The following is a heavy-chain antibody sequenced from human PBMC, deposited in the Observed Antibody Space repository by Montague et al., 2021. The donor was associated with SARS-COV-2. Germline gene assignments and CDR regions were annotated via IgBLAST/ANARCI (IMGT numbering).Heavy chain of an antibody. D-gene: IGHD3-10*01. CDR3: ARRIRVTVFRGVPLTTHSLEF. J-gene: IGHJ4*02. CDR2: IHHSGTL. V-gene: IGHV4/OR15-8*01. CDR1: NASITTSNW. Sequence: SETLSLTRTVSNASITTSNWWTWVRQAPGKGLEWVGEIHHSGTLNYNPSLKSLVTISVDTSKNHFSLNLNSVTAADTALYFCARRIRVTVFRGVPLTTHSLEFWGQGIMVTVSS.